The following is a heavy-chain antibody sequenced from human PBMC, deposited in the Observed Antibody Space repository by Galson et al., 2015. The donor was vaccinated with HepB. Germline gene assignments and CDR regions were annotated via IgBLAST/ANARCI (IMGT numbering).Heavy chain of an antibody. J-gene: IGHJ4*02. CDR3: TRGVWPIKAKVDTAMIIPPGFDY. D-gene: IGHD5-18*01. CDR2: MSYDGSNK. CDR1: GFTFRSYA. Sequence: SLRLSCAASGFTFRSYAMHWVRQAPGKGLEWVATMSYDGSNKEYADSVKGRFTISRDNSKNTLYLQMNSLRAGDTAVYYCTRGVWPIKAKVDTAMIIPPGFDYWGQGTLVTVSS. V-gene: IGHV3-30*04.